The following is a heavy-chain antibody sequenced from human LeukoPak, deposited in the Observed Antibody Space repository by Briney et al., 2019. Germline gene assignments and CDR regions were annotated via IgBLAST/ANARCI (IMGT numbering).Heavy chain of an antibody. CDR2: ISSSSSTI. J-gene: IGHJ4*02. Sequence: GGSLRLSCAASGFTFSSYSMNWVRQAPGKGLEWVSYISSSSSTIYYADSVKGRFTISRDNAKNSLYLQMNSLRAEDTAVYYCARDLMSAGWELPVFDYWGQGTLVTVSS. V-gene: IGHV3-48*01. CDR1: GFTFSSYS. CDR3: ARDLMSAGWELPVFDY. D-gene: IGHD1-26*01.